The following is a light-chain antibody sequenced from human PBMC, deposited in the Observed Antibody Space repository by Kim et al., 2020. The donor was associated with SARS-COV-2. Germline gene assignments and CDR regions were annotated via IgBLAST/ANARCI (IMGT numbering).Light chain of an antibody. CDR1: SSDVGAYNS. Sequence: QSALTQPASVSGSPGQSIAISCTGTSSDVGAYNSVSWYQHHPGKAPKLMIYEVSNRPSGVSNRFSGSKSGNTASLTISGLQAEDEADYYCSSYTSTSTLIFGGGTKLTVL. CDR2: EVS. J-gene: IGLJ2*01. V-gene: IGLV2-14*01. CDR3: SSYTSTSTLI.